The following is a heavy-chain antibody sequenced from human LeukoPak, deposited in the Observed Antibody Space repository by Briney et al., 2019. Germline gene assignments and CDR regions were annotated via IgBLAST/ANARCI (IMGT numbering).Heavy chain of an antibody. D-gene: IGHD1-26*01. Sequence: PGRSLRLSCAASGFTFSSYGMHWVRQAPGKGLEWVAVISYDGSNKYYADSVKGRFTISRDNTKNTLCLQMNSLRAEDTAVYYCAKDLFLVGATPFDFWGQGTLVTVSS. CDR1: GFTFSSYG. V-gene: IGHV3-30*18. CDR3: AKDLFLVGATPFDF. CDR2: ISYDGSNK. J-gene: IGHJ4*02.